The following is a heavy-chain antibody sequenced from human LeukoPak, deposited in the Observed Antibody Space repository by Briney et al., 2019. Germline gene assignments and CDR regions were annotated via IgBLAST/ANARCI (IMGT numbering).Heavy chain of an antibody. V-gene: IGHV4-59*01. J-gene: IGHJ4*02. Sequence: SETLSLTCTVCGGSISSYYWSWIRQPPGKGLEWVGYIYYSGSTNYNPSLKSRVTISVDPSKNQFSLKLSSVTAADTAVYYCARARRVFRTPINTFDYWGQGTLVTVSS. CDR3: ARARRVFRTPINTFDY. CDR1: GGSISSYY. CDR2: IYYSGST.